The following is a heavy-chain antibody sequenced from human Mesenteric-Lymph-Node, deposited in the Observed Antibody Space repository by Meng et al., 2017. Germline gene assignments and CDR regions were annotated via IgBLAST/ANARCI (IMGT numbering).Heavy chain of an antibody. CDR1: GYTFTDYH. Sequence: ASVKVSCKASGYTFTDYHMHWVRQAPGHGLEWVGRINLNTGDADFAQKFQGRVAMTRDTSISTSYMELTGVTSDDSAVYFCTRVKITPEVVFSEKFYYWGQGTLVTVSS. J-gene: IGHJ4*02. CDR3: TRVKITPEVVFSEKFYY. CDR2: INLNTGDA. V-gene: IGHV1-2*06. D-gene: IGHD2-21*01.